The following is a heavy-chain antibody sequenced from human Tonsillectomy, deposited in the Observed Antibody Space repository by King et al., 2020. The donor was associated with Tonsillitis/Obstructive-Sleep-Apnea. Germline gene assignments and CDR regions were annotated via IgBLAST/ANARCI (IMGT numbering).Heavy chain of an antibody. V-gene: IGHV3-48*03. D-gene: IGHD3-22*01. J-gene: IGHJ6*02. CDR1: GFTFSSYE. Sequence: VQLVESGGGLVQPGGSLRLSCAASGFTFSSYEMNWVRQAPGKGLEWVSYISSSGSIIYYADSVKGRFTISRDNAKNSLYLQMNSLRAEETAVYYCAREWGDSSGYYYYYGMDVWGQGTTVTVSS. CDR3: AREWGDSSGYYYYYGMDV. CDR2: ISSSGSII.